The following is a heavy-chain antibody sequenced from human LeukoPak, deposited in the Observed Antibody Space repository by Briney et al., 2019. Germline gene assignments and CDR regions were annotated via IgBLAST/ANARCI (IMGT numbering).Heavy chain of an antibody. V-gene: IGHV4-39*07. CDR2: IYYSGST. J-gene: IGHJ4*02. CDR3: ARGRDIVVVPDY. D-gene: IGHD2-2*01. CDR1: GGSISSSSYY. Sequence: PSETLSLTCTVSGGSISSSSYYWGWIRQPPGKGLEWIGSIYYSGSTYYNPSLKSRVTISVDTSKNQFSLKLSSVTAADTAVYYCARGRDIVVVPDYWGQGTLVTVSS.